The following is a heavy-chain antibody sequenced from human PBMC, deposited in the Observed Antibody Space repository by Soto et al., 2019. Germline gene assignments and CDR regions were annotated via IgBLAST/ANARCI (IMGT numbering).Heavy chain of an antibody. J-gene: IGHJ4*02. D-gene: IGHD3-9*01. V-gene: IGHV4-39*01. Sequence: QLQLQESGPGLVKPSETLSLTCTVSGGSISSSSYYWGWIRQPPGKGLEGIGSIYYSGSTYYNPSLKSLVTISVDTSKNQFSLKLSAVTAADTAVYYCARASNLEGYYDILTAYHYFDYWGQGTLVTVSS. CDR3: ARASNLEGYYDILTAYHYFDY. CDR1: GGSISSSSYY. CDR2: IYYSGST.